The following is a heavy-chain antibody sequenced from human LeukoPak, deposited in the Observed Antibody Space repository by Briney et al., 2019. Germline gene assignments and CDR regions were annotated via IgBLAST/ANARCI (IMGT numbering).Heavy chain of an antibody. V-gene: IGHV3-23*01. Sequence: GGSLRLSCAVSGFIFRNYAMSWVRQAPGKGLEWVSAITGSGDTTYYADSVKGRFTISRDNSKNTLYVEMNTLRAEDTAVYYCAKWGDYDILTGYYVSDFWGQGTLVTVSS. CDR1: GFIFRNYA. CDR2: ITGSGDTT. J-gene: IGHJ4*02. D-gene: IGHD3-9*01. CDR3: AKWGDYDILTGYYVSDF.